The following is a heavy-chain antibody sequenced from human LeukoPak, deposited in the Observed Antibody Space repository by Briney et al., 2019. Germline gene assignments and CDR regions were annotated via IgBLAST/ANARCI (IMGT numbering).Heavy chain of an antibody. D-gene: IGHD4-23*01. CDR2: IYYSGST. CDR1: GGSISSSSYY. V-gene: IGHV4-39*01. J-gene: IGHJ4*02. Sequence: SENLSLTCTVSGGSISSSSYYWGWTRQPPGKGLEWIGSIYYSGSTYYNPSLKSRVTISVDTSKNQFSLKLSSVTAADTAVYYCARHVLNGGLYYFDYWGQGTLVTVSS. CDR3: ARHVLNGGLYYFDY.